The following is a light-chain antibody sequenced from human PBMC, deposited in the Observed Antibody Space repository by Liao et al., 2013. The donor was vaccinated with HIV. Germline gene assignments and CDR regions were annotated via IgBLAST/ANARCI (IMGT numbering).Light chain of an antibody. CDR3: QAWDSTTAQVV. CDR2: QDT. Sequence: SYELTQPPSVSESPGQTAIITCSGDKLGDKYTSWYRQKSGQAPDLVIYQDTKRPSGIPERFSGSKSGNTATLTISGTQAMDETDYYCQAWDSTTAQVVFGGGTKLTVL. V-gene: IGLV3-1*01. J-gene: IGLJ2*01. CDR1: KLGDKY.